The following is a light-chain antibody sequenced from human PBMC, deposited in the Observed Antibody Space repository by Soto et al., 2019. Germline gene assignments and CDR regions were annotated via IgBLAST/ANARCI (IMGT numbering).Light chain of an antibody. CDR3: ETWDSNTYV. CDR1: SGHSSYI. CDR2: LEGSGSY. Sequence: QSVLTQSSSASASLGSSVKLTCTLSSGHSSYIIAWHQQQPGKAPRYLMKLEGSGSYNRASGIPDRFSGSSSGADRYLTISTLQFEDEADYYCETWDSNTYVFGTGTKLTVL. V-gene: IGLV4-60*02. J-gene: IGLJ1*01.